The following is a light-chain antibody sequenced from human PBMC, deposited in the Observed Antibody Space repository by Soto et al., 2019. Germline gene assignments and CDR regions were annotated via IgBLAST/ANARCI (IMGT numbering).Light chain of an antibody. J-gene: IGLJ1*01. CDR3: CSYAGSSTFV. Sequence: QSVLTQPASVSGSPGQSITISCTGTSSDVGSSNLVSWYQQHPGKAPKLMIYEVSKRPSGVSNRFSGSKSGNTASLTISGLQAEDEADYYCCSYAGSSTFVFGTGTKLTVL. CDR1: SSDVGSSNL. CDR2: EVS. V-gene: IGLV2-23*02.